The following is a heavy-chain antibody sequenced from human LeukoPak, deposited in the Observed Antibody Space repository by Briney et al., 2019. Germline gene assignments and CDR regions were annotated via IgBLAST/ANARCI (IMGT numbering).Heavy chain of an antibody. CDR3: AKDRLVGTTGSNYFDF. CDR1: GFSFSDYA. Sequence: AASLRLSCTASGFSFSDYAMGWVRQAPGKGLEWVSSIRGGAGSTYYADSVKGRFTISRDNSKSTLYLQMSSLRVEDTAVYYCAKDRLVGTTGSNYFDFRGQGTLVTVSS. D-gene: IGHD1-26*01. CDR2: IRGGAGST. J-gene: IGHJ4*02. V-gene: IGHV3-23*01.